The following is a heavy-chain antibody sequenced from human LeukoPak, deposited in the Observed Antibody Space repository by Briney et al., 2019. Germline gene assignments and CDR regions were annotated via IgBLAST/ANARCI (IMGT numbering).Heavy chain of an antibody. D-gene: IGHD3-9*01. CDR2: INPNSGGT. V-gene: IGHV1-2*02. CDR1: GYTFTGYY. J-gene: IGHJ4*02. CDR3: ARDIGKRYFDWLPSDY. Sequence: ASVKVSCKASGYTFTGYYMHWVRQAPGQGLEWMGWINPNSGGTNYAQKFQGRVTMTRDTSISTAYMELSRLRSDDTAVYYCARDIGKRYFDWLPSDYWGQGTLVTVSS.